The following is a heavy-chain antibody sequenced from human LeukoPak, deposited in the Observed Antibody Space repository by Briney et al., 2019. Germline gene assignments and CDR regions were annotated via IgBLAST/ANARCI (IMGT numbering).Heavy chain of an antibody. V-gene: IGHV1-46*01. Sequence: ASVKVSCKASGYTFTSYYMHWVRQAPGQGLEWMGIINPSGGSTSYAQKLQGRVTMTTDTSTSTAYMELRSLRSDDTAVYYCARDLDVVVVAATHWFDPWGQGTLVTVSS. J-gene: IGHJ5*02. CDR2: INPSGGST. CDR1: GYTFTSYY. CDR3: ARDLDVVVVAATHWFDP. D-gene: IGHD2-15*01.